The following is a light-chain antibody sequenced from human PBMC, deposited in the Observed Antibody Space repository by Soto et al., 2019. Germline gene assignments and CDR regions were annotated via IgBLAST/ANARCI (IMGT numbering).Light chain of an antibody. CDR1: QSISSIY. V-gene: IGKV3-20*01. J-gene: IGKJ1*01. CDR2: GAS. Sequence: IVLTQSPGTLSLSPGERATLSCRASQSISSIYLAWYQQKPGQAPRLLIYGASTRATGIPDRFRGSGSGTDFTLTMSRLEAEDFAVYDCEQYTNSLPWTVGQGAKVEVK. CDR3: EQYTNSLPWT.